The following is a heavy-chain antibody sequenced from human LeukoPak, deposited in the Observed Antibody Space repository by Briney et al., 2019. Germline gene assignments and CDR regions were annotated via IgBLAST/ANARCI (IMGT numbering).Heavy chain of an antibody. D-gene: IGHD4-17*01. Sequence: SETLSLTCTVSGGSISSYYWSWIRQPPGKGLEWIGYIYYSGSTNYNPSLKSRVTISVDTSKNQFSLKLSSVIAADTAVYYCARDGDDYGDYRYGMDVWGQGTTVTVSS. CDR1: GGSISSYY. CDR2: IYYSGST. V-gene: IGHV4-59*01. J-gene: IGHJ6*02. CDR3: ARDGDDYGDYRYGMDV.